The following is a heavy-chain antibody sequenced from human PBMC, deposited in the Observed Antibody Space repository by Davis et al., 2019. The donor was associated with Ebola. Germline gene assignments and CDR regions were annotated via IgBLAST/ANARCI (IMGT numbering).Heavy chain of an antibody. D-gene: IGHD2-15*01. CDR3: AKDTPNIWFDV. J-gene: IGHJ3*01. CDR2: ISGDSLYT. CDR1: GFTFTDYY. Sequence: PGGSLRLSCAASGFTFTDYYMGWIRQAPGKGLEWVSYISGDSLYTNYADSVRGRLTISRDDAKNSLYLQMNSLRAEDTAIYYCAKDTPNIWFDVWGQGTMVAVSS. V-gene: IGHV3-11*06.